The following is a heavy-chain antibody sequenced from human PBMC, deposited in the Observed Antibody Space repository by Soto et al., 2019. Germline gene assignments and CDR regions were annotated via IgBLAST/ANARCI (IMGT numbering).Heavy chain of an antibody. CDR2: ISGYDGNT. V-gene: IGHV1-18*01. Sequence: QVQLVQSGAEVKKPGASVKVSCKASGYTFTSYGISWVRQAPGQGLEWVGWISGYDGNTDYAHKFRGRVTMTTDTSTNTAYMDLTSLRSDDPAVYYCARHNSQWPNWFDPWGQGTPVTVSS. CDR1: GYTFTSYG. J-gene: IGHJ5*02. D-gene: IGHD6-19*01. CDR3: ARHNSQWPNWFDP.